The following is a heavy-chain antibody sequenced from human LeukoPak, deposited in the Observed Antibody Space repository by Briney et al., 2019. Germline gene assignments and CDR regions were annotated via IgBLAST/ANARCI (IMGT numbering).Heavy chain of an antibody. V-gene: IGHV4-59*11. CDR1: GASISAHY. D-gene: IGHD1-7*01. J-gene: IGHJ6*03. CDR3: AKFRNYPVHVSYSYYYLDV. Sequence: SETLSLTCTVSGASISAHYWSWIRQPPGKGLEYIGDVYYTGTTNYNPSLKSRVTMSVDTSRNQFSLRLTSVTAADTAVYYCAKFRNYPVHVSYSYYYLDVWGKGTTVTVSS. CDR2: VYYTGTT.